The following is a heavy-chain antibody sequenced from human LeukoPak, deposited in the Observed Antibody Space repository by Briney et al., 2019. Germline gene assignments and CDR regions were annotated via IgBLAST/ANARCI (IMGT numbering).Heavy chain of an antibody. CDR3: AKLSSSWYYMDV. CDR1: GFTFSSYA. J-gene: IGHJ6*03. Sequence: GGSLRLSCAASGFTFSSYAMSWVRQAPGKGLEWVSVVCGNGSSTYYADSVKGRFTISRDNSKNTVYLEMHSLRAEDTAVYYCAKLSSSWYYMDVWGKGTTVTVSS. D-gene: IGHD6-13*01. CDR2: VCGNGSST. V-gene: IGHV3-23*01.